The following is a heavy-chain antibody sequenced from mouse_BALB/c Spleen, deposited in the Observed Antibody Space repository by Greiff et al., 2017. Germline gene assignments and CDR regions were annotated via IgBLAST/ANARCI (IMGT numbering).Heavy chain of an antibody. Sequence: EVQRVESGGDLVKPGGSLKLSCAASGFTFSSYGMSWVRQTPDKRLEWVATISSGGSYTYYPDSVKGRFTISRDNAKNTLYLEMSSLRSEDTAMYYCAREDYYGSSLAWFAYWGQGTLVTVSA. J-gene: IGHJ3*01. V-gene: IGHV5-6*01. CDR1: GFTFSSYG. CDR3: AREDYYGSSLAWFAY. D-gene: IGHD1-1*01. CDR2: ISSGGSYT.